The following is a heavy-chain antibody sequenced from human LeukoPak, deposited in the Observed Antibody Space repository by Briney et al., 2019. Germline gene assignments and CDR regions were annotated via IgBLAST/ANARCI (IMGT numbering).Heavy chain of an antibody. J-gene: IGHJ6*02. CDR1: GGTFSSYA. CDR2: IIPIFGTA. CDR3: ARGRPQYYYPGMDV. V-gene: IGHV1-69*13. Sequence: SVKVSCKASGGTFSSYAISWVRQAPGQGLEWMGGIIPIFGTANYAQKFQGRVTITADESTSTAYMELSSLRSEDTAVYYCARGRPQYYYPGMDVGGQGPTAPVPS.